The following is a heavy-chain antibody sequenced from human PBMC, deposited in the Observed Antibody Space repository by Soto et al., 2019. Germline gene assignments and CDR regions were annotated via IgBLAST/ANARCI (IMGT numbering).Heavy chain of an antibody. CDR1: GYSFTSYW. V-gene: IGHV5-51*01. CDR3: ARRVAAAGSPSYYFDY. CDR2: IYPGDSDT. D-gene: IGHD6-13*01. Sequence: GESLKISCKGSGYSFTSYWIGWVRQMPGKGLEWMGIIYPGDSDTRYSPSFQGQVTISADKSISTAYLQWSSLKASDTAMYYCARRVAAAGSPSYYFDYWGQGTLVTVSS. J-gene: IGHJ4*02.